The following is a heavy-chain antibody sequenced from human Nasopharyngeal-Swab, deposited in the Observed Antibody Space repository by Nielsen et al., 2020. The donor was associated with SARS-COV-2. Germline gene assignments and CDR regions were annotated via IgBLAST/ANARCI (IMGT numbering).Heavy chain of an antibody. CDR3: TRSYDYVWGSYRKP. J-gene: IGHJ5*02. Sequence: WIRQPPGKGLEWVGFIRSKAYGGTTEYAASVKGRFTISRDDSKSIAYLQMNSLKTEDTAVYYCTRSYDYVWGSYRKPWGQGTLVTVSS. CDR2: IRSKAYGGTT. V-gene: IGHV3-49*02. D-gene: IGHD3-16*02.